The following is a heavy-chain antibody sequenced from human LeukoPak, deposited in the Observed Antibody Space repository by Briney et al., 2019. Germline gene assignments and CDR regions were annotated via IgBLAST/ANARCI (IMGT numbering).Heavy chain of an antibody. V-gene: IGHV3-48*03. CDR3: ARDTFQPGLIDS. J-gene: IGHJ4*02. CDR1: GFTFSSYE. CDR2: ISSSGSTI. D-gene: IGHD2-2*01. Sequence: TGGSLRLSCAASGFTFSSYEMYWVRQAPGKGLEWVSYISSSGSTIYYADSVKGRFTISRDNAKNSLYLQMNSLRVEDTAVYYCARDTFQPGLIDSWGQGTLVTVSS.